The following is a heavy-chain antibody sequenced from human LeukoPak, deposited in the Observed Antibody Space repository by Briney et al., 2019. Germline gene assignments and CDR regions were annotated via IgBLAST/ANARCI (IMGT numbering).Heavy chain of an antibody. CDR2: IIPIFGTA. J-gene: IGHJ4*02. Sequence: SVKVSCKASGGTFSSYAISWVRQAPGQGLEWMGGIIPIFGTANYAQKFQGRVTITADKSTSTAYMELSSLRSEDTALYYCARDPVAAARYFDYWGQGTLVTVSS. CDR3: ARDPVAAARYFDY. D-gene: IGHD6-13*01. V-gene: IGHV1-69*06. CDR1: GGTFSSYA.